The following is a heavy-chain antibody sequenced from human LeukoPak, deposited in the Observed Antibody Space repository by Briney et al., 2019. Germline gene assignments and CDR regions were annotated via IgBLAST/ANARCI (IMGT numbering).Heavy chain of an antibody. Sequence: PSETLSPTCTVSGGSISSSSYYWVWIRQPPGKGLEWIGSIYYSGSTYYNPSLKSRVTISVDTSKNQFSLRLSSVTAADTAVYYCARQYSSASSDPWGHRTLVTVSS. D-gene: IGHD6-19*01. CDR2: IYYSGST. J-gene: IGHJ5*02. V-gene: IGHV4-39*01. CDR1: GGSISSSSYY. CDR3: ARQYSSASSDP.